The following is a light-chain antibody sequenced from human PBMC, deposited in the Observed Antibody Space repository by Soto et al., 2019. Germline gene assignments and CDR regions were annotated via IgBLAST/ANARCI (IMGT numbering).Light chain of an antibody. V-gene: IGKV3-20*01. CDR2: AAS. J-gene: IGKJ4*01. Sequence: NVLTQPPGTLSLSPGERATLSCRASQSFSTSYLAWYQQKPGQAPRLLIFAASSRASGIPDRFSGSGSGTDFALTIDRLEPEDFAVYYCQQYSTSPLSFGGGTKVEI. CDR3: QQYSTSPLS. CDR1: QSFSTSY.